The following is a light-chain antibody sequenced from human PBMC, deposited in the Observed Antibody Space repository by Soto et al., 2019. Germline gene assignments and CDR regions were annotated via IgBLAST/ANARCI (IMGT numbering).Light chain of an antibody. CDR2: GNS. V-gene: IGLV1-40*01. CDR1: SSNIGAGYV. CDR3: SSYAGSSNV. J-gene: IGLJ1*01. Sequence: QSVLTQPPSVSGAPGQRVTISCTGSSSNIGAGYVVHWYQQLPGTAPKLLIYGNSNRPSGVPDQFSGSKSGTSASLTVSGLQAEDEADYYCSSYAGSSNVFGTGTKLTVL.